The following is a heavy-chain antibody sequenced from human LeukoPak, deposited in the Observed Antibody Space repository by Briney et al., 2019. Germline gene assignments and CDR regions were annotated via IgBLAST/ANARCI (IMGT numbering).Heavy chain of an antibody. Sequence: GGSLRLSCAGSGFTFRSYAMSWVRQAPGKGLEWVSTISGGGDNTYFADSVKGRFTISRDNSKNTLFLQMVSLRAEDTAVYYCAKFEGALLGNYYMDAWGKGTTVTVSS. CDR3: AKFEGALLGNYYMDA. V-gene: IGHV3-23*01. CDR2: ISGGGDNT. CDR1: GFTFRSYA. J-gene: IGHJ6*03.